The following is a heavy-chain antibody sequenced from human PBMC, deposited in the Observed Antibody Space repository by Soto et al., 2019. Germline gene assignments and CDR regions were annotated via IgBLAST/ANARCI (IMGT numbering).Heavy chain of an antibody. D-gene: IGHD2-15*01. Sequence: ASVKVSCKVSGYTLTELSMHWVRQAPGKGLEWMGGFDPEDGETIYAQKFQGRVTMTEDTSTDTAYMELSSLRSEDTAVYYCATDRWRSGYFDYWGQGTLVTVSS. V-gene: IGHV1-24*01. CDR3: ATDRWRSGYFDY. CDR1: GYTLTELS. J-gene: IGHJ4*02. CDR2: FDPEDGET.